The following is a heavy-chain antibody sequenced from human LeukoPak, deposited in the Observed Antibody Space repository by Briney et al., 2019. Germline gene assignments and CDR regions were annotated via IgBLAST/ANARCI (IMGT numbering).Heavy chain of an antibody. CDR3: ATDYCSGPTCYLRFDP. CDR1: GGTFSSYA. CDR2: IIPIFGTA. D-gene: IGHD2-2*01. V-gene: IGHV1-69*05. J-gene: IGHJ5*02. Sequence: SVKVSCKASGGTFSSYAISWVRQAPGQGLEWMGGIIPIFGTANYAQKFQGGVTMTRNTSISTAYMELSSLKSEDTAVYYCATDYCSGPTCYLRFDPWGQGTLVTVSS.